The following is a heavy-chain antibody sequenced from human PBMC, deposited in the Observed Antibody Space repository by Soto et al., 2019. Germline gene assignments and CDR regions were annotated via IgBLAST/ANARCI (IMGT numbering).Heavy chain of an antibody. CDR2: ISAYNGNT. CDR1: GYTFTSYG. V-gene: IGHV1-18*01. Sequence: ASVKVSCKASGYTFTSYGISWVRQAPGQGLEWMGWISAYNGNTNYAQKLQGRVTMTTDTSTSTDYMELRSLRSDDTAVYYCARDLRYFDWPPPGDWFDPWGQGTLVTVS. D-gene: IGHD3-9*01. J-gene: IGHJ5*02. CDR3: ARDLRYFDWPPPGDWFDP.